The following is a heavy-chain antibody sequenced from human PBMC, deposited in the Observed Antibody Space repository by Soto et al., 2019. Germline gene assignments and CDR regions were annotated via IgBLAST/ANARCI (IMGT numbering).Heavy chain of an antibody. CDR2: INPNTGGT. CDR3: ARESDFRDYRGFYLYAIDV. D-gene: IGHD4-17*01. CDR1: GYSLSDYH. V-gene: IGHV1-2*06. J-gene: IGHJ6*02. Sequence: ASVKVSCKASGYSLSDYHIHWVRQAPGQGLEWMGRINPNTGGTDYAQNFQGSVTMTRDTSISTAYMELNRLRSDDTAVYYCARESDFRDYRGFYLYAIDVWGQGTTVTVSS.